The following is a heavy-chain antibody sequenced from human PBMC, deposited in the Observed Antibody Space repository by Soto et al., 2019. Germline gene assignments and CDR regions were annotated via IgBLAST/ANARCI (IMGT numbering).Heavy chain of an antibody. D-gene: IGHD5-18*01. Sequence: AMHWVRQAPGQRLEWLGRTYYRSKWYNDYAVSVKSRITINPDTSKNQFSLQLNSVTPEDTAVYYCARGRGYSYGYPPYYYYGMDVWGQGTTVTVSS. J-gene: IGHJ6*02. CDR1: A. CDR3: ARGRGYSYGYPPYYYYGMDV. CDR2: TYYRSKWYN. V-gene: IGHV6-1*01.